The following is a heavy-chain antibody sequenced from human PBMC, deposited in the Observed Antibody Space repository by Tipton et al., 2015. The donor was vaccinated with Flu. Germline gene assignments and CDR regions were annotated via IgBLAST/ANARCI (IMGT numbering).Heavy chain of an antibody. CDR1: GFTFGSYG. Sequence: SLRLSCAASGFTFGSYGMHWVRQAPGKGLEWVAYLWYDGGNVHYGDSVKGRFTISRDNSKNTVYLQMTSLRVEDTAVCFCAREGPSDYGMDVWGQGTTVTVSS. J-gene: IGHJ6*02. CDR2: LWYDGGNV. V-gene: IGHV3-33*01. CDR3: AREGPSDYGMDV.